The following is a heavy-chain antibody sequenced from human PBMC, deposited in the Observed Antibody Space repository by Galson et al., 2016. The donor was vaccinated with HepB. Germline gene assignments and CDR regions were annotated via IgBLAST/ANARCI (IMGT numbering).Heavy chain of an antibody. J-gene: IGHJ4*02. D-gene: IGHD6-13*01. CDR3: ARRAAAGNFDY. V-gene: IGHV4-59*12. CDR1: GGSMSTYY. Sequence: ETLSLTCTVSGGSMSTYYWSWIRQPPGKGLEWIAFIYYSGNTNYNPSLKSRVTISVDTSKNQFSLKLSSVTAADTAVYYCARRAAAGNFDYWGQGTLVTVSS. CDR2: IYYSGNT.